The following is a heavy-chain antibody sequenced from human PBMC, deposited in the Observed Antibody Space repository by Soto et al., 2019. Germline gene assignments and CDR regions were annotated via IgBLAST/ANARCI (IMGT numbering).Heavy chain of an antibody. V-gene: IGHV3-33*01. J-gene: IGHJ4*02. CDR1: GFTFSSYG. CDR3: AREERPQYYDSSGYYSSNDY. D-gene: IGHD3-22*01. CDR2: IWYDGSNK. Sequence: PGGSLRLSCAASGFTFSSYGMHWVRQAPGKGLEWVAVIWYDGSNKYYADSVKGRFTISRDNSKNTLYLQMNSLRAEDTAVYYCAREERPQYYDSSGYYSSNDYWGQGT.